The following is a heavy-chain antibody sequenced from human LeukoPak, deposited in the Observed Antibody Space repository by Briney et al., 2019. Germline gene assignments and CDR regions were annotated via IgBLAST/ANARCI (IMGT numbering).Heavy chain of an antibody. CDR2: INHSGST. CDR1: GGSFSGYY. CDR3: ARVAFDI. J-gene: IGHJ3*02. V-gene: IGHV4-34*01. Sequence: SETLSLTCAVYGGSFSGYYWSWIRKPPGKGLEWIGEINHSGSTNYNPSLKSRVTISVDTSKNQFSLKLSSVTAADTAVYYCARVAFDIWGQGTMVTVSS.